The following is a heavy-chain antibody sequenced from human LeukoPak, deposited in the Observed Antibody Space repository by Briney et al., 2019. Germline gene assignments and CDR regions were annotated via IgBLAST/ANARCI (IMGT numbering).Heavy chain of an antibody. D-gene: IGHD1-14*01. CDR3: VKDTGRGDF. CDR2: LRNDESEI. J-gene: IGHJ4*02. V-gene: IGHV3-30*02. CDR1: GFIFRNYG. Sequence: PGGSLRLSCAASGFIFRNYGMHWVRQASGKGLEWVAFLRNDESEIFYADSVKGRFTISRDNSKNTLYLQMSSLRDEDTAVYYCVKDTGRGDFWGQGTQVTVSS.